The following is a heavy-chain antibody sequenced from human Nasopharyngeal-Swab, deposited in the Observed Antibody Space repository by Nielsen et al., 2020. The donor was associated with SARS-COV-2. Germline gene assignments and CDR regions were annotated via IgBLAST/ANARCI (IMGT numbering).Heavy chain of an antibody. CDR1: CGSFSGYY. CDR2: IHHSGST. D-gene: IGHD3-3*01. V-gene: IGHV4-34*01. Sequence: LSPAVYCGSFSGYYWSWIRQPPGKGLEWIGEIHHSGSTDYNPSLKSRVTISVDTSKNQFSLKLSSVTAADTAVFYCARGPVRYDFWSGYYFGFDYWGQGTLVTVSS. CDR3: ARGPVRYDFWSGYYFGFDY. J-gene: IGHJ4*02.